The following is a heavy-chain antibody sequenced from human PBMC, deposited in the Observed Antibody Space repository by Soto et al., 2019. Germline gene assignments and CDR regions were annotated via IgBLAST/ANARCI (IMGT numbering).Heavy chain of an antibody. J-gene: IGHJ4*02. CDR1: GFTFSNYW. D-gene: IGHD5-18*01. CDR2: IYSDGSGT. CDR3: ATLNSFGSDY. Sequence: GGSLRLSCVASGFTFSNYWMHWVRQAPGKGLVWVSRIYSDGSGTMYADSVKGRFTISRDNAKSTLYLQMNSLRAEDTAVYYCATLNSFGSDYWGRGTLVTSPQ. V-gene: IGHV3-74*03.